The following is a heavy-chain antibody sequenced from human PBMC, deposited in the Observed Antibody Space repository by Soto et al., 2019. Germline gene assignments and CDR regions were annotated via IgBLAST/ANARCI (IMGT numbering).Heavy chain of an antibody. Sequence: ASLKVSCKASGYPFTSFDINRGRNDTGQGPERNVWMNPNSGNTAYAQTFQGRVTVTRNTSITTAYMELSSQRSEDRAVYYCARGRRCSSTSCYEYYYYYMDVWGKGTTVTVSS. J-gene: IGHJ6*03. D-gene: IGHD2-2*01. CDR3: ARGRRCSSTSCYEYYYYYMDV. V-gene: IGHV1-8*01. CDR1: GYPFTSFD. CDR2: MNPNSGNT.